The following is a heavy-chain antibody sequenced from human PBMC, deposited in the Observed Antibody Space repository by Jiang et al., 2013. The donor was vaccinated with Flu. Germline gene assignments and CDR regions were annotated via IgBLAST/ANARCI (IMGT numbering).Heavy chain of an antibody. D-gene: IGHD3-22*01. J-gene: IGHJ4*02. V-gene: IGHV1-18*01. CDR1: GYTFTSYG. Sequence: GAEVKKPGASVKVSCKASGYTFTSYGISWVRQAPGQGLEWMGWISAYNGNTNYAQKLQGRVTMTTDTSTSTAYMELRSLRSDDTAVYYCARDDYYDSSGFFDYWAREPWSPSPQ. CDR2: ISAYNGNT. CDR3: ARDDYYDSSGFFDY.